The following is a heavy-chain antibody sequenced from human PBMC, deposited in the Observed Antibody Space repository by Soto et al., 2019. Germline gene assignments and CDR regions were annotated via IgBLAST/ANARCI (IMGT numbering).Heavy chain of an antibody. J-gene: IGHJ4*02. V-gene: IGHV4-61*01. CDR1: GGSVSSVSYY. D-gene: IGHD5-12*01. CDR2: IYYSGST. Sequence: SETLSLTCTVSGGSVSSVSYYWSWIRQPPGKGLEWIGYIYYSGSTNYNPSLKSRVTMSVDTSKNQFSLNLSSVTAADMAVYYCAREGSYSAYNFAHGIQLWSFDFWGQGALVTVSS. CDR3: AREGSYSAYNFAHGIQLWSFDF.